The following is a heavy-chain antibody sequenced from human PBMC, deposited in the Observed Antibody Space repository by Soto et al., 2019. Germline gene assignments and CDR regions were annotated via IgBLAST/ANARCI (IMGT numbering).Heavy chain of an antibody. CDR3: ARKNLGYCSGGSCYSDEYNWFDP. CDR1: GGSISRYY. V-gene: IGHV4-59*01. CDR2: IYYSGST. Sequence: SETLSLTCTVSGGSISRYYWSWIRQPPGKGLEWIGYIYYSGSTNYNPSLKSRVTISVDTSKNQFSLKLSSVTAADTAVYYCARKNLGYCSGGSCYSDEYNWFDPWGQGTLVTVSS. D-gene: IGHD2-15*01. J-gene: IGHJ5*02.